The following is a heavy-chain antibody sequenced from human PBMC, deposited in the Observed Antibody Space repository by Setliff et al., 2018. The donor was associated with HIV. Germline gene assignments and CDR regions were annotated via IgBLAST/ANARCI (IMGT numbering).Heavy chain of an antibody. V-gene: IGHV4-34*01. CDR1: GGSFSDYY. J-gene: IGHJ6*02. CDR3: AREDYYYYGMDV. CDR2: IDHRGRP. Sequence: PSETLSLTCGIYGGSFSDYYWSWIRQPPGKGLEWIGEIDHRGRPKYNPSLNSRVTMSVDKSRNQFSLKVSSVTAADTAVYYCAREDYYYYGMDVWGQGTTVTVSS.